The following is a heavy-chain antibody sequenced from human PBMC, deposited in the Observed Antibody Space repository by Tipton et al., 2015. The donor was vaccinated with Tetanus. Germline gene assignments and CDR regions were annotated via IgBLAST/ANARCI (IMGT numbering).Heavy chain of an antibody. CDR3: ARAGRPLGETRRVYRVPLWYFDL. D-gene: IGHD3-10*01. CDR2: IYSGGGT. Sequence: TLSLTCTVSGASVSGGTDYWTWIRQSPGKGLEWIGHIYSGGGTYYNPSLKSRVTISVDTSKNQFSLRLSSVTAADTAVYYCARAGRPLGETRRVYRVPLWYFDLWGRGTLVTVSS. V-gene: IGHV4-61*09. CDR1: GASVSGGTDY. J-gene: IGHJ2*01.